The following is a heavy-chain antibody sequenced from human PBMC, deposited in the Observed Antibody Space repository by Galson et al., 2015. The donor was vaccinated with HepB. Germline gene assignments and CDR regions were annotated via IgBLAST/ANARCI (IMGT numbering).Heavy chain of an antibody. Sequence: SLRLSCAASGFTFSRYSMNWVRQAPGKGLEWVSYISSSSSTIYYADSVKGRFTISRDNAKNSLYLQMNSLRVEDTAVYYCARENYYDSSGYLDHYYYYGMDVWGQGTTVTVSS. CDR2: ISSSSSTI. J-gene: IGHJ6*02. CDR3: ARENYYDSSGYLDHYYYYGMDV. D-gene: IGHD3-22*01. CDR1: GFTFSRYS. V-gene: IGHV3-48*01.